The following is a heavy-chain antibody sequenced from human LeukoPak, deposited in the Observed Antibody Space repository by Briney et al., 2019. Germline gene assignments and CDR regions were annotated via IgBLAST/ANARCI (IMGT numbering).Heavy chain of an antibody. V-gene: IGHV3-13*01. CDR1: GFTFRSYE. Sequence: GGSLRLSCAASGFTFRSYEMHWVRQVPGKGLEWVSAIGTAGDTYYPDSVKGRFAISRADAKNSLYLQMNSLRAGDTAVYYCVRDLTGENAFDIWGHGTMVTVSS. J-gene: IGHJ3*02. D-gene: IGHD3-16*01. CDR3: VRDLTGENAFDI. CDR2: IGTAGDT.